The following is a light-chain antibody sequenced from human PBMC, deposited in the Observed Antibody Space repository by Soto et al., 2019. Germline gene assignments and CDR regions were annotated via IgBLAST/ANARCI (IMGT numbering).Light chain of an antibody. Sequence: DIQLTQSPSTQSASVGDRVTITCRASQSISSWLAWYQQKPGKAPKLLIYEASTLKSGVPSRFSGSGSGTEFTLTISSLQPDDFATYYCQHYNSYSEAFGQGTKVDIK. J-gene: IGKJ1*01. CDR3: QHYNSYSEA. V-gene: IGKV1-5*03. CDR2: EAS. CDR1: QSISSW.